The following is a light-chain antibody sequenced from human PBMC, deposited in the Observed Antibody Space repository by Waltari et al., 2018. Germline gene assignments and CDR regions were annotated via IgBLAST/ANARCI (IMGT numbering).Light chain of an antibody. CDR1: RSNIGNNA. CDR3: ATWDNTLSGWV. Sequence: QSVLTQPPSVSEAPRQRVAISCSGSRSNIGNNAVNWYLQVPGKAPKLLIYYDDLLPSGVSDGFSGSRSGTSASLAISGLQSEDEGDYYCATWDNTLSGWVFGGGTRLTVL. V-gene: IGLV1-36*01. CDR2: YDD. J-gene: IGLJ3*02.